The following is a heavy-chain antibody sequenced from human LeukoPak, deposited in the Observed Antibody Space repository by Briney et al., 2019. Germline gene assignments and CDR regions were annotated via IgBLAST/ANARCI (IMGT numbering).Heavy chain of an antibody. CDR1: GYTLTELS. D-gene: IGHD2-2*02. V-gene: IGHV1-46*01. CDR3: ARWGPGYCSSTSCYTKDY. CDR2: INPSGGST. J-gene: IGHJ4*02. Sequence: ASVKVSCKVSGYTLTELSMHWVRQAPGQGLEWMGIINPSGGSTSYAQKFQGRVTMTRDTSTSTVYMELSSLRPEDTAVYYCARWGPGYCSSTSCYTKDYWGQGTLVTVSS.